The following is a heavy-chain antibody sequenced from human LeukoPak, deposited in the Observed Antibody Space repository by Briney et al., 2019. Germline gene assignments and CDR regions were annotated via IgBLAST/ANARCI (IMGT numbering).Heavy chain of an antibody. D-gene: IGHD6-6*01. V-gene: IGHV3-7*01. CDR1: GFTFSNCW. Sequence: PGGSLGLSCAASGFTFSNCWMSWVRQAPGKGLEWVANIKQDGSEKYYVDSVKGRFTISRDNAKNSVYLQMNSLRAEDTAVYYCARVADSSSHLDYWGQGTLVTVSS. CDR2: IKQDGSEK. J-gene: IGHJ4*02. CDR3: ARVADSSSHLDY.